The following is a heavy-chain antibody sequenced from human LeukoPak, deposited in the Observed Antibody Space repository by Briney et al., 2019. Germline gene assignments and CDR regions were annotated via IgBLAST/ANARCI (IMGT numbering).Heavy chain of an antibody. V-gene: IGHV3-64*01. J-gene: IGHJ4*02. Sequence: GGSLTLSCAASGFTFSSYAMHWVRQAPGKRLEYVSAISSNGGSTYYANSVKGRFTISRDNSKNTLYLQMGSLRAEDMAVYYCARDGYSGYAVMDYWGQGNLVSVSS. CDR1: GFTFSSYA. CDR2: ISSNGGST. D-gene: IGHD5-12*01. CDR3: ARDGYSGYAVMDY.